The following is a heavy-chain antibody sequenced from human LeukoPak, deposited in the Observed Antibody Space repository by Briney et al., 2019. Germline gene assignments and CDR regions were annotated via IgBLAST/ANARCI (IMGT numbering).Heavy chain of an antibody. D-gene: IGHD1-26*01. CDR3: TKRVKYGGTWDHFAD. J-gene: IGHJ4*02. CDR2: VNADGGNT. V-gene: IGHV3-23*01. Sequence: PGGSLRLSCAASGFTFDNCRMSWVRQAPGKGLEWVSTVNADGGNTYYADSVKGRFTISRDNSKSPLILQMNSLRVEDTALYYCTKRVKYGGTWDHFADWGQGTLVTVSS. CDR1: GFTFDNCR.